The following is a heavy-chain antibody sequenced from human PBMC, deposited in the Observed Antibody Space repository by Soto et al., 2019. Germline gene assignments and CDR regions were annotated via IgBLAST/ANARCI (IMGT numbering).Heavy chain of an antibody. J-gene: IGHJ4*02. CDR3: ARAHLENIVVVVAATNQGYFDY. CDR2: IYHSGNT. V-gene: IGHV4-4*02. Sequence: PSETLSLTCTVFGDSISSPIWWSWVRQAPGKGLEWIGEIYHSGNTHYNPSFKSRVTVSVDKSKNQFSLKLSSVTAADTAVYYCARAHLENIVVVVAATNQGYFDYWGQGTLVTVSS. D-gene: IGHD2-15*01. CDR1: GDSISSPIW.